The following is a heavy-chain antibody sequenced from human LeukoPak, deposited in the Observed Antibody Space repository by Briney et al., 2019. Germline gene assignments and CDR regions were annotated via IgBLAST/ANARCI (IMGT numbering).Heavy chain of an antibody. Sequence: SETLSLTCTVSGGSISSGGYFWTWIRQHPEKGLEWIGYIYYSGSTYYNPSLKSRVTISVDTSKNQFSLKLSSVTAADTAVYYCARESMSIVGEPGFDYWGQGTLVTVSS. CDR3: ARESMSIVGEPGFDY. D-gene: IGHD1-26*01. J-gene: IGHJ4*02. CDR1: GGSISSGGYF. V-gene: IGHV4-31*03. CDR2: IYYSGST.